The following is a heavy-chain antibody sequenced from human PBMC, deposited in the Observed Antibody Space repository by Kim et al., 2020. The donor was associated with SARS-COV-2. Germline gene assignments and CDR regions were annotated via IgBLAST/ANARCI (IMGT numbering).Heavy chain of an antibody. V-gene: IGHV3-23*01. CDR1: GLIFSNYA. Sequence: GGSLRLSCVASGLIFSNYAFTWVRQASGKGLEWVSGISGSGDVSHYADSVKGRFTTSRDNSKSTLYLLMDSLRAEDTAIYYCAKFMGSILPTRGMDVWG. CDR3: AKFMGSILPTRGMDV. D-gene: IGHD2-21*01. CDR2: ISGSGDVS. J-gene: IGHJ6*02.